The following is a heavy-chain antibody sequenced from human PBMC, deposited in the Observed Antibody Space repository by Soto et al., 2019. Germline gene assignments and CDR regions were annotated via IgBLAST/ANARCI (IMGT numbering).Heavy chain of an antibody. V-gene: IGHV3-33*01. J-gene: IGHJ4*02. CDR1: GFTFSSYG. CDR3: ARDGYGSGSYYIDY. CDR2: IWYDGSNK. D-gene: IGHD3-10*01. Sequence: QVQLVESGGVVVQPGRSMRLSCAASGFTFSSYGMHWVRQAPGKGLEWVAVIWYDGSNKYYADSVKGLFTISRDNSKNTLYLQMNSLRAEDTAVYYCARDGYGSGSYYIDYWGQGTLVTVSS.